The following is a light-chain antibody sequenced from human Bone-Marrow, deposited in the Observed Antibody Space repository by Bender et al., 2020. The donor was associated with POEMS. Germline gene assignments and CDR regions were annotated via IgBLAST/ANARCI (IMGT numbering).Light chain of an antibody. Sequence: QSALTQPASVSGSPGQSITISCTGTSRDVGSYKLVSWYQQLPGKAPKLILSEVDKRPSGVSNRFSGSKSGNTASLTISGLQSEDEAAYYCCSYANSNTLIFGGRTKVTVL. CDR2: EVD. J-gene: IGLJ2*01. V-gene: IGLV2-14*02. CDR1: SRDVGSYKL. CDR3: CSYANSNTLI.